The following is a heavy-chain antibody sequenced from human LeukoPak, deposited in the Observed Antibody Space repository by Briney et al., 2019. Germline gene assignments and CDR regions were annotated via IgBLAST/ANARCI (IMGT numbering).Heavy chain of an antibody. CDR3: AESREISRLGITMVRGVIKV. CDR2: IIPILGIA. V-gene: IGHV1-69*04. J-gene: IGHJ4*02. D-gene: IGHD3-10*01. Sequence: SVKVSCKASGGTFSSYAISWVRQAPGQGLEWMGRIIPILGIANYAKKFQGRVTITADKSTSTAYMELSSLRSEDTAVYYCAESREISRLGITMVRGVIKVWGQGTLVTVSS. CDR1: GGTFSSYA.